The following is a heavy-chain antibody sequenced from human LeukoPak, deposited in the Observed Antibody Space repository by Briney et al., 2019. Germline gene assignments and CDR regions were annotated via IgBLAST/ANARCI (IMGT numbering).Heavy chain of an antibody. D-gene: IGHD2-2*02. CDR3: ARWPPRVVVPAAIVVGDY. Sequence: ASVKVSCKASGYTFTSYGISWVRQAPGQGLEWMGWISAYNGNTNYAQKLQGRVTMTTDTSTSTAYTELRSLRSDDTAVYYCARWPPRVVVPAAIVVGDYWGQGTLVTASS. J-gene: IGHJ4*02. CDR1: GYTFTSYG. V-gene: IGHV1-18*01. CDR2: ISAYNGNT.